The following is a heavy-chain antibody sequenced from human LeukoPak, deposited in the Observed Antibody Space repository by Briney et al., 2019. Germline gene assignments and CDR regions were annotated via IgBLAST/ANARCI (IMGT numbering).Heavy chain of an antibody. V-gene: IGHV3-7*03. CDR1: GFTFSNYW. CDR3: ARGGTLAVAGTDY. D-gene: IGHD6-19*01. CDR2: INQDGSAK. Sequence: GGSLRLSCAASGFTFSNYWVAWARQAPGKGLEYVAIINQDGSAKYYVDSVKGRFTISRDNAKNSLYLHINSLRADDTAVYYCARGGTLAVAGTDYWGQGTLVTVSS. J-gene: IGHJ4*02.